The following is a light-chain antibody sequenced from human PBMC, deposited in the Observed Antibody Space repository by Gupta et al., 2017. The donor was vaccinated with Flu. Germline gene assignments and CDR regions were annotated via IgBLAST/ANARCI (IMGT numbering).Light chain of an antibody. V-gene: IGKV1-39*01. Sequence: DIQMTQSPSSLSASVGDRVTITCRTTQSISTYLNWYQQKPGKAPKLLIYAASSLQSGVPSRFSGSGSGTDFTLTISRLQPEDFATYYCQQSYSTHTRTFGHGTKVEIK. CDR3: QQSYSTHTRT. J-gene: IGKJ1*01. CDR2: AAS. CDR1: QSISTY.